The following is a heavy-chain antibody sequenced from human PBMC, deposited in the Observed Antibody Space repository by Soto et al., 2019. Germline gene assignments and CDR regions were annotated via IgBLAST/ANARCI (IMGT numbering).Heavy chain of an antibody. Sequence: SETLSLTCTVSGGSISSSSYYWGWIRQPPGKGLEWIGSIYYSGSTYYNPSLKSRVTISVDTSKNQFSLKLSSVTAADTAVYYCARLSLEEDIVVVVAVGAFDIWGQGTMVTVSS. D-gene: IGHD2-15*01. CDR1: GGSISSSSYY. J-gene: IGHJ3*02. V-gene: IGHV4-39*01. CDR3: ARLSLEEDIVVVVAVGAFDI. CDR2: IYYSGST.